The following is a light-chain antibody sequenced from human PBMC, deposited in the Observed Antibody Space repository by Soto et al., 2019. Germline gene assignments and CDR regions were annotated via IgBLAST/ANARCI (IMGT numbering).Light chain of an antibody. CDR2: AAS. CDR3: QQLNSYPLT. V-gene: IGKV1-9*01. J-gene: IGKJ4*01. CDR1: QGISSY. Sequence: DIQFTQSPSFLTAYIGYRVTITCRASQGISSYLAWYQQKPGQAPKLLIYAASTLQSGVPSRFSGSGSGTEFTLTISSLQPEDFATYYCQQLNSYPLTFGGGTKVDIK.